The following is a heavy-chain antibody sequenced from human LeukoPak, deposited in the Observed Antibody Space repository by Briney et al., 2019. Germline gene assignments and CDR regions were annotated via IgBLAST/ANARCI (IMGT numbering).Heavy chain of an antibody. D-gene: IGHD3-10*01. V-gene: IGHV3-21*04. CDR2: ISSSSSYI. Sequence: PGGSLRLSCAASGFTFSSYSMNWVRQAPGKGLEWVSSISSSSSYIYYADSVKGRFTISRDNAKNSLHLQMNSLRAEDTAVYYCARGDRSGNYYGSGSPWGQGTLVTVSS. CDR1: GFTFSSYS. CDR3: ARGDRSGNYYGSGSP. J-gene: IGHJ5*02.